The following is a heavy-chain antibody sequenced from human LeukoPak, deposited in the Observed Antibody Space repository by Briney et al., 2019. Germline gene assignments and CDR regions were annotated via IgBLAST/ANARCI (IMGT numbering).Heavy chain of an antibody. CDR3: ANLAVATSGGNDY. J-gene: IGHJ4*02. CDR1: GGTFSSYA. V-gene: IGHV1-69*04. Sequence: SVKVSCKASGGTFSSYAISWVRQAPGQGLEWMGRIIPILGIANYAQKFQGRVTITADKSTSTAYMELSSLRSEDTAVYYCANLAVATSGGNDYWGQGTLVTVSS. D-gene: IGHD5-12*01. CDR2: IIPILGIA.